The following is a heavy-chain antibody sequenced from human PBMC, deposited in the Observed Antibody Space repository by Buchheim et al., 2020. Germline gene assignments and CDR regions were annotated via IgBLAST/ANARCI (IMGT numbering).Heavy chain of an antibody. V-gene: IGHV3-23*01. J-gene: IGHJ4*02. CDR1: GFTFSRCG. D-gene: IGHD4-17*01. CDR2: ISGGGSSP. CDR3: AKGRGTTGTLFDY. Sequence: EVQLLESGGGLVQPGGSLRLSCEASGFTFSRCGMSWVRQAPGKGLEWVSTISGGGSSPSYADSMKGRLNIFRDNSKKTLYLQMSGLRAEDTAIYYCAKGRGTTGTLFDYWGQGTL.